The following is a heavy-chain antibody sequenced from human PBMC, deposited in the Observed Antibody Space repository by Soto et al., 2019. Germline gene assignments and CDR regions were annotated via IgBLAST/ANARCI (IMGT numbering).Heavy chain of an antibody. V-gene: IGHV1-24*01. J-gene: IGHJ6*03. D-gene: IGHD2-15*01. CDR3: ARGRRILSSPGHYYYMDV. CDR1: GYTLTELS. Sequence: ASVKVSCKVSGYTLTELSMHWVRQAPGKGLEWMGGFDPEDGETIYAQKFQGRVTMTEDTSTDTAYMELSSLRSEDTAVYYCARGRRILSSPGHYYYMDVWGKGTMVTVSS. CDR2: FDPEDGET.